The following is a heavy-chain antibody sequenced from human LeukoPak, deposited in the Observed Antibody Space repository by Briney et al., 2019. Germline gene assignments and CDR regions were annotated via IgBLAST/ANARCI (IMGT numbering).Heavy chain of an antibody. Sequence: SVGSLRLSCAASGVVFPSYWMTWVRQAPGKGLEWVSAISGGGSTYYADSVKGRFTISRDNSKNTLYLQMNSLRAEDTAVYSCAKDRAVSGAESYFDYWGQGTLVTVSS. CDR3: AKDRAVSGAESYFDY. V-gene: IGHV3-23*01. J-gene: IGHJ4*02. CDR1: GVVFPSYW. CDR2: ISGGGST. D-gene: IGHD6-19*01.